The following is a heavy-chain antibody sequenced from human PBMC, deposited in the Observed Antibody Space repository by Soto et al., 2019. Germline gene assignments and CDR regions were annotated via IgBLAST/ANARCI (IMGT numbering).Heavy chain of an antibody. V-gene: IGHV4-30-4*01. J-gene: IGHJ6*02. CDR3: ARDSSSWSNYYYYGMDV. CDR1: GGSISSGDYY. CDR2: IYYSGST. D-gene: IGHD6-13*01. Sequence: SETLSLSCTVSGGSISSGDYYWSWIRQPPGKGLEWIGYIYYSGSTYYNPSLKSRVTISVDTSKNQFSLKLSSVTAADTAVYYCARDSSSWSNYYYYGMDVWGQGTTVTVSS.